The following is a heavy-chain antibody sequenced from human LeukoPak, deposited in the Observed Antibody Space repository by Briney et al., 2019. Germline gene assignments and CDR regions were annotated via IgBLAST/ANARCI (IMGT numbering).Heavy chain of an antibody. J-gene: IGHJ4*02. D-gene: IGHD1-26*01. V-gene: IGHV4-59*08. Sequence: SETLSLTCSVSGGSISTYYWSWIRQTPGKGLEWIGYVYDSGTTNYNPSLKGRVTISSDTSKNQFSLNLRSVNAADTAIYYCARHGGSLGYFDYWGQGTLVTVSS. CDR3: ARHGGSLGYFDY. CDR2: VYDSGTT. CDR1: GGSISTYY.